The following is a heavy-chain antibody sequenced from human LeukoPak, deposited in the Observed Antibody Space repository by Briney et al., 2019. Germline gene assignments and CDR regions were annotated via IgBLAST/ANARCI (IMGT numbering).Heavy chain of an antibody. D-gene: IGHD6-13*01. CDR1: GYTFTGYY. Sequence: ASVKVSCKASGYTFTGYYMHWVRQAPGQGREWMGRINPNSGGTNYAQKFQGRVTMTRDTSISTAYMELSRLRSDDTAVYYCARGGDSSSWRFDPWGQGTLVTVSS. CDR2: INPNSGGT. V-gene: IGHV1-2*06. J-gene: IGHJ5*02. CDR3: ARGGDSSSWRFDP.